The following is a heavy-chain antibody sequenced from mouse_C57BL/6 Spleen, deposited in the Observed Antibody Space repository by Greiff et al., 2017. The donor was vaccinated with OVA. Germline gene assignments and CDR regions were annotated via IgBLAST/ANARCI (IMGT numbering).Heavy chain of an antibody. V-gene: IGHV1-26*01. CDR3: ATQRELPFFDY. CDR1: GYTFTDYY. CDR2: INPNNGGT. J-gene: IGHJ2*01. D-gene: IGHD5-5*01. Sequence: VQLQQSGPELVKPGASVKISCKASGYTFTDYYMNWVKQSHGKSLEWIGDINPNNGGTSYNQKFKGKATLTVDKSSSTAYMELRSLTSEDSAVYYCATQRELPFFDYWGQGTTLTVSS.